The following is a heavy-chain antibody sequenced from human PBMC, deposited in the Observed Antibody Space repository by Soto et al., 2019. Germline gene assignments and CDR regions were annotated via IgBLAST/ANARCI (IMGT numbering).Heavy chain of an antibody. CDR1: GFTFSSYG. D-gene: IGHD6-13*01. V-gene: IGHV3-33*01. CDR3: ARGHSSRWCEVSGY. Sequence: QVQLVESGGGVVQPGRSLRLSCAASGFTFSSYGMYWVRQAPGKGLEWVALIWYDGSNKYYADSVKGRCTISRDNSKNTVYLQMNSLRAEDTAVYYCARGHSSRWCEVSGYWGQGTLVTVSS. CDR2: IWYDGSNK. J-gene: IGHJ4*02.